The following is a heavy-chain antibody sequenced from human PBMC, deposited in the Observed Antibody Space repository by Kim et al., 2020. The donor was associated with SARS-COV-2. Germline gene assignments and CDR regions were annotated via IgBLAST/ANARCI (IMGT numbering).Heavy chain of an antibody. D-gene: IGHD3-3*01. CDR2: IKTKPEGGTT. Sequence: GGSLRLSCIASGLTFNNAWMSWVRQAPGKGLEWVGRIKTKPEGGTTDYAAPVKGRFIVSRDDSKDILYLQMSNLKTGDTAVYYCVVDKYFWDDSRFNGWGQGALVTVSS. CDR3: VVDKYFWDDSRFNG. J-gene: IGHJ4*02. CDR1: GLTFNNAW. V-gene: IGHV3-15*01.